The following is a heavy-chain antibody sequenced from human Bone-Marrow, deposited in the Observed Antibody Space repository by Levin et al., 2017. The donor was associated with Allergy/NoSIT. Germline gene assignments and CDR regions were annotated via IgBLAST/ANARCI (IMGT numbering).Heavy chain of an antibody. V-gene: IGHV4-59*08. Sequence: SQTLSLTCTVSGDSINSDNWSWIRQSPGKGLECIGYISYSGRTKYNPSLRSRVTMSVDTSKNQFSLKLNSVTAADTAVYYCARRRGGNSDYDWGAFDIWGQGTMVTVSS. CDR3: ARRRGGNSDYDWGAFDI. CDR1: GDSINSDN. CDR2: ISYSGRT. J-gene: IGHJ3*02. D-gene: IGHD5-12*01.